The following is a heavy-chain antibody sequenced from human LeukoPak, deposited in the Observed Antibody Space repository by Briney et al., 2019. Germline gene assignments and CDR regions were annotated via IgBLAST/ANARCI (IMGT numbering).Heavy chain of an antibody. J-gene: IGHJ6*03. CDR3: TRDELRHTPQEDPYFYMDV. CDR2: IYQSGAT. Sequence: SQTLSLTCTVSGASITGTSYYWTWIRQPPGKGLEWIGRIYQSGATNYNPSLKSRLTMSIDRSRNQFSLKLNSVTVADTAMYFCTRDELRHTPQEDPYFYMDVWGKGTTVSVSS. D-gene: IGHD3-9*01. CDR1: GASITGTSYY. V-gene: IGHV4-30-2*01.